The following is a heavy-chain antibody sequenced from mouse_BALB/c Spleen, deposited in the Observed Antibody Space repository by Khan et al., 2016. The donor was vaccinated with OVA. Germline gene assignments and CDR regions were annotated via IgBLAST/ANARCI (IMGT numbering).Heavy chain of an antibody. J-gene: IGHJ3*01. CDR3: ARPFYDGAWFAY. CDR2: IWAGGST. D-gene: IGHD1-1*02. V-gene: IGHV2-9*02. Sequence: QVQLQQSGPGLVAPSQSLSITCTVSGFSLNSYGIHWVRQPPGKGLEWLGEIWAGGSTNHNSALMSRLSISKDNSKSQVFLKMNSLQTDDTAMYYCARPFYDGAWFAYWGQGTLVTVSA. CDR1: GFSLNSYG.